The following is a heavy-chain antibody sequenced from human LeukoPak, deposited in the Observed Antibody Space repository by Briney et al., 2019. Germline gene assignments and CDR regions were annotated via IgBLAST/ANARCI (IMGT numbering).Heavy chain of an antibody. CDR2: INTNTGNP. CDR3: ARDRGWYYDSSDYPNDAFDI. CDR1: GYTFTSYY. Sequence: ASVKVSCKASGYTFTSYYMHWVRQAPGQGLEWMGWINTNTGNPTYAQGFTGRFVFSLDTSVSTAYLRISSLKAEDTAVYYCARDRGWYYDSSDYPNDAFDIWGQGTMVTVSS. J-gene: IGHJ3*02. D-gene: IGHD3-22*01. V-gene: IGHV7-4-1*02.